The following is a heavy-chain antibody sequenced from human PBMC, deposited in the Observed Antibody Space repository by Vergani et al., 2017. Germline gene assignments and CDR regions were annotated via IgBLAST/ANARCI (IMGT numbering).Heavy chain of an antibody. V-gene: IGHV4-4*07. J-gene: IGHJ5*02. CDR1: GGSISSYY. CDR3: ARALDYDLAWFDP. D-gene: IGHD3-3*01. Sequence: QVQLQESGPGLVKPSETLSLTCTVSGGSISSYYWSWIRQPAGKGLEWIGRNDTSGSTNYNPSLKSRVTMSVHTSKNQFSLKLNSLTAADTAVYYCARALDYDLAWFDPWGQGTLVTVSS. CDR2: NDTSGST.